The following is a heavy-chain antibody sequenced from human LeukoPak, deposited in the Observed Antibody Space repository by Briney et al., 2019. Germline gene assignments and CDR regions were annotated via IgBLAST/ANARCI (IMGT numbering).Heavy chain of an antibody. V-gene: IGHV4-39*07. CDR3: ARETHDPTMIRGVVDY. CDR1: GGSISSSSYY. Sequence: SETLSLTCSVSGGSISSSSYYWGWIRQPPGKGLEWIGSVYYSGSTYYNPSLKSRLTISADTSKNQFSLKLRSVTAADTAVYYCARETHDPTMIRGVVDYWGRGTLVTVSS. D-gene: IGHD3-10*01. J-gene: IGHJ4*02. CDR2: VYYSGST.